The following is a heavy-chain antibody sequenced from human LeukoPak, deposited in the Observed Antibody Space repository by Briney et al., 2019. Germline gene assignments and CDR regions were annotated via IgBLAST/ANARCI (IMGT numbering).Heavy chain of an antibody. J-gene: IGHJ4*02. Sequence: GGSLRLSCAASGFTFSDHAMEWVRQAQRKGLEWVSSVSTTSSNIYYADSVRGRFTISRDNAKNSLYLQMNSLRAEDTAVYYCARLSGGGFGKYYFDYWGQGILVTVSS. CDR2: VSTTSSNI. CDR1: GFTFSDHA. V-gene: IGHV3-21*01. D-gene: IGHD2-15*01. CDR3: ARLSGGGFGKYYFDY.